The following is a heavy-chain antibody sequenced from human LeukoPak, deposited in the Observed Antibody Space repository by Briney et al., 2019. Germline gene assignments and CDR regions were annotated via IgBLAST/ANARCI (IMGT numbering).Heavy chain of an antibody. D-gene: IGHD3-22*01. Sequence: ASVKVSCKASGYTFTSYAMHWVRQAPGQRLEWMGWINAGNGNTKYSQKFQGRVTITGDTSASTAYMELSSLRSEDTAVYYCARDYYDSSGYYPNRYWGQGTLVTVSS. CDR1: GYTFTSYA. V-gene: IGHV1-3*01. J-gene: IGHJ4*02. CDR2: INAGNGNT. CDR3: ARDYYDSSGYYPNRY.